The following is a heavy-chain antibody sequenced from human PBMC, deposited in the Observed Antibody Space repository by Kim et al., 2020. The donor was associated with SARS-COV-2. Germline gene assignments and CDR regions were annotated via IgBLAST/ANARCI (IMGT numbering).Heavy chain of an antibody. J-gene: IGHJ5*02. V-gene: IGHV3-7*01. D-gene: IGHD1-26*01. Sequence: GGSLRLSCAASGFTFSSYWMSWVRQAPGKGLEWVANIKQDGSEKYYVDSVKGRFTISRDNAKNSLYLQMNSLRAEDTAVYYCARESGSLSNWFDPWGQGTLVTVSS. CDR2: IKQDGSEK. CDR3: ARESGSLSNWFDP. CDR1: GFTFSSYW.